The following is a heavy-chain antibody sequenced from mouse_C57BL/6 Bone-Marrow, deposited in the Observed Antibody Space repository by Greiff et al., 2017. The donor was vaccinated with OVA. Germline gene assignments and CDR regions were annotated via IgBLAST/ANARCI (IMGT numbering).Heavy chain of an antibody. D-gene: IGHD2-5*01. CDR2: ISNGGGST. CDR1: GFTFSDYY. J-gene: IGHJ4*01. V-gene: IGHV5-12*01. CDR3: AREAYYSNSYAMDY. Sequence: EVNVVESGGGLVQPGGSLKLSCAASGFTFSDYYMYWVRQTPEKRLEWVAYISNGGGSTYYPDTVKGRFTISRDNAKNTLYLQMSRLKSEDTAMYYCAREAYYSNSYAMDYWGQGTSVTVSS.